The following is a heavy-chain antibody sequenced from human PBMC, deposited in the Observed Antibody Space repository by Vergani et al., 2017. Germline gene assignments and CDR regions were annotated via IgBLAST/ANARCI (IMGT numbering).Heavy chain of an antibody. CDR3: STGLSEEVQLERRNY. D-gene: IGHD1-1*01. CDR2: LDPEDGET. Sequence: QVQLVQSGAEVKKPGASVKVSCKVSGYTLTELSMHWVRQAPGKGLEWMGGLDPEDGETIYAQKFQGRVTMTEDTSTDTAYMELSSLRSEDTAVYYCSTGLSEEVQLERRNYWGQGTLVTVSS. CDR1: GYTLTELS. J-gene: IGHJ4*02. V-gene: IGHV1-24*01.